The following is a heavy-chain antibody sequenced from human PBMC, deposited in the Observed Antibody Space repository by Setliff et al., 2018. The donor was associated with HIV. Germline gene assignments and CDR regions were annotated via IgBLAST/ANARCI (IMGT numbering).Heavy chain of an antibody. J-gene: IGHJ5*02. CDR3: ALPYCGGGNCWSSASLPPAGWFDP. Sequence: SVKVSCKASGGTFSSYVXSWVRQAPGPGPEWMGGIIPMYGVTNYAQKFQGRVTITTDESTSTACMELSSLRSEDTAVYYCALPYCGGGNCWSSASLPPAGWFDPWGQGTLVTVSS. D-gene: IGHD2-15*01. V-gene: IGHV1-69*05. CDR1: GGTFSSYV. CDR2: IIPMYGVT.